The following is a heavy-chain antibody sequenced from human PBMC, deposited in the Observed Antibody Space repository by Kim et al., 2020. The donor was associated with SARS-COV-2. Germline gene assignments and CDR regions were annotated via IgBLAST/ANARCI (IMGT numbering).Heavy chain of an antibody. CDR2: IWYDGSNK. V-gene: IGHV3-33*01. CDR3: AGDRLVVVAATTYYGMDV. D-gene: IGHD2-15*01. J-gene: IGHJ6*02. CDR1: GFTFSSYG. Sequence: GGSLRLCCAASGFTFSSYGMHWVRQAPGKGLEWVAVIWYDGSNKYYADSVKGRFTISRDNSKNTLYLQMNSLRAEDTAVYYCAGDRLVVVAATTYYGMDVWGQGTTVTVSS.